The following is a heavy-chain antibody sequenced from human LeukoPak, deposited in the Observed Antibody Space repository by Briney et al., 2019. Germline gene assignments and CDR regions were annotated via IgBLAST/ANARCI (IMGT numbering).Heavy chain of an antibody. V-gene: IGHV4-38-2*01. J-gene: IGHJ3*02. CDR3: ARHYYDSSGPAFDI. CDR2: IYHSGST. Sequence: SETLSLTCAVSGYSISSGYYWGWIRQLPGKGLEWIGSIYHSGSTYYNPSLKSRVTISVDTSKNQFSLKLSSVTAADTAVYYCARHYYDSSGPAFDIWGQGTMVTVSS. D-gene: IGHD3-22*01. CDR1: GYSISSGYY.